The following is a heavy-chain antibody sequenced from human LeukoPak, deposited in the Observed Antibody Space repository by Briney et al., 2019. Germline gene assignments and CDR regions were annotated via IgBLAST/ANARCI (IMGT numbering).Heavy chain of an antibody. V-gene: IGHV3-30-3*01. CDR2: ISYDGSNK. CDR3: ARDKEEGYFDY. CDR1: GFTFSSYA. Sequence: GGSLRLSCAASGFTFSSYAMHWVRQAPGKGLEWVAVISYDGSNKYYADSVKGRFTISRDNSKNTLCLQMNSLRAEDTAVYYCARDKEEGYFDYWGQGTLVTVSS. J-gene: IGHJ4*02.